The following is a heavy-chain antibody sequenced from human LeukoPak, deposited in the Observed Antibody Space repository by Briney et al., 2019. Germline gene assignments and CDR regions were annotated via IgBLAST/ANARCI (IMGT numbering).Heavy chain of an antibody. CDR1: GGSISSSSYY. V-gene: IGHV4-39*01. CDR3: ARHGIVATIIRPWDV. D-gene: IGHD5-12*01. CDR2: IYYSGST. Sequence: PSETLSLTCTVSGGSISSSSYYWGWIRQPPGKGLEWIGSIYYSGSTYYNPSLKSRVTISVDTSKNQFSLKLSSVTAADTAVYYCARHGIVATIIRPWDVWGKGTTVTVSS. J-gene: IGHJ6*04.